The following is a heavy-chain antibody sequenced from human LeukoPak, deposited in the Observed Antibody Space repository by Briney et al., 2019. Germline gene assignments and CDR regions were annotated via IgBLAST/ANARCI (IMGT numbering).Heavy chain of an antibody. CDR2: ISSSGSTI. Sequence: GGSLRLSCAASGFTFSDYYMSWIRQAPGKGLEWVSYISSSGSTIYYADSVKGRFTISRDNAKNSLYLQMNSLRAEDTALYYCAKAHYYYYYGMDVWGQGTTVTVSS. J-gene: IGHJ6*02. CDR1: GFTFSDYY. V-gene: IGHV3-11*01. CDR3: AKAHYYYYYGMDV.